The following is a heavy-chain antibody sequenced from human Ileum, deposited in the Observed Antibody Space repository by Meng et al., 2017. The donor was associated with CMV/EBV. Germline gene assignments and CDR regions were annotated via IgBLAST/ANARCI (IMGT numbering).Heavy chain of an antibody. J-gene: IGHJ4*02. CDR2: ISFIGNT. D-gene: IGHD3-22*01. V-gene: IGHV4-39*07. CDR3: VRASITMIDY. Sequence: QLKARGRGLGPVRPPEPICASSSASGGSISIGRYFWASGRQLAGEGVEWIGSISFIGNTSYNPSLTIRVTMSVDTSKNQFSLKLNYVTAADTAVYYCVRASITMIDYWGQGTLVTVSS. CDR1: GGSISIGRYF.